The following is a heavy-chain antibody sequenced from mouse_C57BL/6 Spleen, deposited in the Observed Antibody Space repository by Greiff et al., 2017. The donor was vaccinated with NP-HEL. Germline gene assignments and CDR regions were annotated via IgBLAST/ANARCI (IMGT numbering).Heavy chain of an antibody. Sequence: EVHLVESGGGLVKPGGSLKLSCAASGFTFSSYTMSWVRQTPEKRLEWVATISGGGGNTYYPDSVKGRFTISRDNAKNTLYLQMSSLRSEDTALYYCARQGYGSSYWYFDVWGTGTTVTVSS. D-gene: IGHD1-1*01. J-gene: IGHJ1*03. V-gene: IGHV5-9*01. CDR2: ISGGGGNT. CDR3: ARQGYGSSYWYFDV. CDR1: GFTFSSYT.